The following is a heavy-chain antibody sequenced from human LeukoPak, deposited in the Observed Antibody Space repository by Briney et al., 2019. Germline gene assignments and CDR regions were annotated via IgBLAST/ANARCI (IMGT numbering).Heavy chain of an antibody. V-gene: IGHV4-4*02. CDR1: GGSIATTNW. CDR2: LSRSGST. Sequence: SETLSLTCAVSGGSIATTNWWTWVRQPPGKGLEWIGELSRSGSTNYIPSLKSRVTISVDESNNQFSLKLSSMTAADTAVYYCVTGDSGDNFWGQGTLVTVSS. CDR3: VTGDSGDNF. J-gene: IGHJ4*02. D-gene: IGHD6-19*01.